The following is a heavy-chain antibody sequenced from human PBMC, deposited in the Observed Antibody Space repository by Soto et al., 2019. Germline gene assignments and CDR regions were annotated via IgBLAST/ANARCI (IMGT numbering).Heavy chain of an antibody. CDR3: ARSPPGMLELRTPRFDP. CDR1: GFIFRDYY. V-gene: IGHV3-11*01. Sequence: PGGSQRLSCSASGFIFRDYYRSLIRQPPGKGLECVSYISSSGSTIYYADSVKGRFTISRDNAKNSLYLQMNSLRAEDTAVYYCARSPPGMLELRTPRFDPWGQGTLVTVSS. CDR2: ISSSGSTI. J-gene: IGHJ5*02. D-gene: IGHD1-7*01.